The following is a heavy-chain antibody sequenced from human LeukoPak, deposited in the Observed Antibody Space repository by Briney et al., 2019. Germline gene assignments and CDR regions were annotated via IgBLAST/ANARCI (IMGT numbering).Heavy chain of an antibody. CDR2: INPSGGST. D-gene: IGHD2/OR15-2a*01. J-gene: IGHJ4*02. CDR1: GYTFTIYY. Sequence: ASVTVSYKASGYTFTIYYMHWVRQAPGQGLEWMGIINPSGGSTSYAQKFQGRVTMTRDTSTSTVYMELSRLRSEDTAVYYCARGGPSQGIIRKNFDYWGQGTLVTVSS. CDR3: ARGGPSQGIIRKNFDY. V-gene: IGHV1-46*01.